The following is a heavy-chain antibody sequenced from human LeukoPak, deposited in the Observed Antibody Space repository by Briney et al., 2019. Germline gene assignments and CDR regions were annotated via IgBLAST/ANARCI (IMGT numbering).Heavy chain of an antibody. CDR2: IYYSGST. Sequence: PSETLSLTCTVSAGSISSYYWSWIRQPPGKGLEWIGYIYYSGSTNYNPSLKSRVTISVDTSKNQFSLKLSSVTAADTAVYYCARDELPGAYGSGSHWGQGTLVTVSS. CDR3: ARDELPGAYGSGSH. J-gene: IGHJ4*02. CDR1: AGSISSYY. V-gene: IGHV4-59*01. D-gene: IGHD3-10*01.